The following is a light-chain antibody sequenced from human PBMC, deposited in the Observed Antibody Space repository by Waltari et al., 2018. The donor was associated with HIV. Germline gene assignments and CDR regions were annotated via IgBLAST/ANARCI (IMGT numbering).Light chain of an antibody. CDR1: QDINTW. CDR3: QQSRSFPYT. V-gene: IGKV1D-12*01. J-gene: IGKJ2*01. CDR2: ATV. Sequence: DIQMTQSPSSVSASVGDRVIITCRASQDINTWLAWYQQKPGKAPNLLIYATVNLQDGVPSRFSGSGSGTEFTLSITNLQPDDFATYYCQQSRSFPYTFGQGTNVEIK.